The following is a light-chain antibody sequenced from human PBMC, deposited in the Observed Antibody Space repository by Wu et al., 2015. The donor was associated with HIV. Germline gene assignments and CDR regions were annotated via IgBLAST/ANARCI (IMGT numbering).Light chain of an antibody. CDR2: DAS. CDR1: QDVTTY. CDR3: QKYNTAPWT. J-gene: IGKJ1*01. V-gene: IGKV1-27*01. Sequence: IQLTQSPSSLSASIGDRVTITCRASQDVTTYLAWYQQTPGKAPKVLIYDASTLQSGAPSRFSGSGSGTDFTLTISSLQPEDVATYYCQKYNTAPWTFGQGTKVEIK.